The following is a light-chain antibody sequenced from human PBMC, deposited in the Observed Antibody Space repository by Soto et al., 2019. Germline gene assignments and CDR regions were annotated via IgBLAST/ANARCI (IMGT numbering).Light chain of an antibody. V-gene: IGKV3-15*01. CDR1: QSVSSN. CDR2: GAS. Sequence: EIVMTQSPATLSVSPGERATLSCRASQSVSSNLAWYQQKPGQAPRLLIYGASNRATGIPARFSGGGSGTEFTLTISSLQSEDFAVYYCQQYNNWPLYTFGQGTKLEIK. J-gene: IGKJ2*01. CDR3: QQYNNWPLYT.